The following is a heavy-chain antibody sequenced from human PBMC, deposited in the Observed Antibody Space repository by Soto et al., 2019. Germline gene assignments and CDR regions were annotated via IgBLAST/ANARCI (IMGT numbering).Heavy chain of an antibody. CDR2: INPSSGDT. CDR1: GYTFTSYY. J-gene: IGHJ5*02. D-gene: IGHD5-18*01. CDR3: ARGTQLYLKGDWFDP. Sequence: QEQLVQSGAEVKMPGASVKVSCRASGYTFTSYYIHWVRQAPGQGLEWMGIINPSSGDTTYAQKFRGRVTMTSDTSTSTVNMELTSLRSEDTAVYFCARGTQLYLKGDWFDPWGQGTLVTVSS. V-gene: IGHV1-46*01.